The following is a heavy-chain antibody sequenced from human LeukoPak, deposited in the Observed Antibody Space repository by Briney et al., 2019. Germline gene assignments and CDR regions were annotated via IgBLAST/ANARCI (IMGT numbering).Heavy chain of an antibody. Sequence: GRSLRLSCAASGFTFSSYGMHWVRQAPGKGLEWVAVIWYDGSNKYYADSVKGRFTISRDNSKNTLYLQMNSLRAEDTAVYYCARDCSSSGWYFTYYYYYGMDVWGQGTTVTVSS. V-gene: IGHV3-33*01. CDR1: GFTFSSYG. CDR2: IWYDGSNK. CDR3: ARDCSSSGWYFTYYYYYGMDV. D-gene: IGHD6-19*01. J-gene: IGHJ6*02.